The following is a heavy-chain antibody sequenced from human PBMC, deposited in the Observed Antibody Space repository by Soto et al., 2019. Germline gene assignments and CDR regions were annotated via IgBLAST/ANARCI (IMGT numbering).Heavy chain of an antibody. J-gene: IGHJ4*02. D-gene: IGHD1-26*01. CDR3: ARGPYSRGVGATNPSH. CDR1: GGSIISGGHY. V-gene: IGHV4-31*03. CDR2: IYYTGST. Sequence: SETLSLTCTVSGGSIISGGHYWTWVRQHPGKGLEWMGYIYYTGSTSYNPSLESRLTMSVDTSKNQFSLKLSSVTAADTAVYYCARGPYSRGVGATNPSHWGQGTPVTVSS.